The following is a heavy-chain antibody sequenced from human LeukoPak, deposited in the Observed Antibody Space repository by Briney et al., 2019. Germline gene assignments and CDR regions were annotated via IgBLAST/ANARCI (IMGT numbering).Heavy chain of an antibody. CDR3: AHGAMYQLDY. J-gene: IGHJ4*02. CDR1: RFTFSSYE. CDR2: ISSSGSTR. V-gene: IGHV3-48*03. D-gene: IGHD2-2*01. Sequence: GGSLRLSCAASRFTFSSYEMNWVRQAPGKGLEWVSYISSSGSTRYYADSVKGRFTISRDNAKNSLYLQMNSLRAEDTAVYYCAHGAMYQLDYWGQGTLVTVSS.